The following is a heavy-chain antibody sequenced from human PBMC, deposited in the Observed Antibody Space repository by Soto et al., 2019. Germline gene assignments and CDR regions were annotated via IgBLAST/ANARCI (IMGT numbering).Heavy chain of an antibody. D-gene: IGHD2-2*01. CDR3: ARCSIDIVVVPAATGFDY. CDR1: GFTVSSNY. J-gene: IGHJ4*02. Sequence: GGSLRLSCAASGFTVSSNYMSWVRQAPGKGLEWVSVIYSGGSTYYSDSGRGRFNNSRNNSKNKLYLQMNSLRAEDTAVYYCARCSIDIVVVPAATGFDYWGQGTLVTVSS. CDR2: IYSGGST. V-gene: IGHV3-66*01.